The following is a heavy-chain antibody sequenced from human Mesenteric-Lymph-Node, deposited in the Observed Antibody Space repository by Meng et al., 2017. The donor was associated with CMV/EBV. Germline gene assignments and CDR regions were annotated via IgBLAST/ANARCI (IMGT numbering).Heavy chain of an antibody. D-gene: IGHD2-2*01. Sequence: TLSLTCTVSGGSISSGDYYWSWIRQPPGKGLEWIGYIYYSGSTYYNPSLKSRVTISVDTSKNQFSLKLSSVTAADTAVYYCARGRVPAADFDYWGQGTLVTVSS. CDR1: GGSISSGDYY. CDR2: IYYSGST. CDR3: ARGRVPAADFDY. J-gene: IGHJ4*02. V-gene: IGHV4-30-4*08.